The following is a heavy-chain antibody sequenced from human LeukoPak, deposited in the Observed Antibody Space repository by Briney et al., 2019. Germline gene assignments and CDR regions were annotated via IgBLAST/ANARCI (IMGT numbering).Heavy chain of an antibody. CDR1: GYSISSGYY. CDR2: VYYNGST. D-gene: IGHD6-6*01. J-gene: IGHJ4*02. CDR3: VKSSFAATNIYSYFDY. Sequence: SETLSLTCTVSGYSISSGYYWGWIRQPPGKGLEWIGSVYYNGSTYYNPSLKSRVTISVDTSKNQISLKLSSVTAADTAVYYCVKSSFAATNIYSYFDYWGQGTLVTVSS. V-gene: IGHV4-38-2*02.